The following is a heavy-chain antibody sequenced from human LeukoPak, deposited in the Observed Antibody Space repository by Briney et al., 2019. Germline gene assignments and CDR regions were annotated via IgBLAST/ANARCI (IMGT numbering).Heavy chain of an antibody. Sequence: PSETLSLTCTVSGGSISSSSYYWGWIRQPPGKGLEWIGSIYYSGSTYYNPSLKSRVTISVDTSKNQFSLKLSSVTAADTAVYYCASITMVRGVHYWGREPWSPSPQ. V-gene: IGHV4-39*07. CDR1: GGSISSSSYY. D-gene: IGHD3-10*01. J-gene: IGHJ4*02. CDR2: IYYSGST. CDR3: ASITMVRGVHY.